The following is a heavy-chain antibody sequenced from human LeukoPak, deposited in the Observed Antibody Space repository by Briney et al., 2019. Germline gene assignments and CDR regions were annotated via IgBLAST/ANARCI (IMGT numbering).Heavy chain of an antibody. CDR1: GGSISSYY. D-gene: IGHD3-9*01. CDR2: IYYSGST. V-gene: IGHV4-59*01. Sequence: SETLSLTCTVSGGSISSYYWSWIRQPPGKGLEWIGYIYYSGSTSYNPSLKSRVTISVDTSKNQFSLKLSSVTAADTAVYYCARSAPYYDILTGLRGAFDIWGQGTMVTVSS. J-gene: IGHJ3*02. CDR3: ARSAPYYDILTGLRGAFDI.